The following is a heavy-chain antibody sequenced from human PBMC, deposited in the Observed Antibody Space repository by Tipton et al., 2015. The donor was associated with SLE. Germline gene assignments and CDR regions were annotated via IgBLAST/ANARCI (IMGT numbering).Heavy chain of an antibody. V-gene: IGHV6-1*01. CDR2: TYYRSKWYN. J-gene: IGHJ3*02. D-gene: IGHD4-17*01. Sequence: GLVKPSQTLSLTCAISGDSVSSNSAAWNWIRQSPSRGLEWLGRTYYRSKWYNDYAVSVKSRITINPDTSKNQFSLQLSSVTAADTAVYYCARGLNTVTWLSHIDAFDIWGQGTMVTVSS. CDR1: GDSVSSNSAA. CDR3: ARGLNTVTWLSHIDAFDI.